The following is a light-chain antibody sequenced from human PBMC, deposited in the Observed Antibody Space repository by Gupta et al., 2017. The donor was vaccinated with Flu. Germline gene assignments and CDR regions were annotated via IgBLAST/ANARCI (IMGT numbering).Light chain of an antibody. CDR1: TGAITMVHY. CDR2: DTS. J-gene: IGLJ3*02. Sequence: STGAITMVHYPDWFQQKTGQAPRTLMYDTSNKHSWTPSRFSGSLLGGTAALTLSGAQPEDEAEYYCLLSYSGAGVFGGGTKLTVL. V-gene: IGLV7-46*01. CDR3: LLSYSGAGV.